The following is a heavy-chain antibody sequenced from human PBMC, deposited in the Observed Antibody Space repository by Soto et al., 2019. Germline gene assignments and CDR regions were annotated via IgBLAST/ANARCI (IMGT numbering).Heavy chain of an antibody. Sequence: ASVKVSCKASGYTFTSYDINWVRQATGQGLEWMGWMNPNSGNTGYAQKFQGRVTMTRNTSISTAYMELSSLRSEDTAVYYCARLGGYCSSTRRQAGEAFDIWGQGTMVTVSS. CDR3: ARLGGYCSSTRRQAGEAFDI. CDR2: MNPNSGNT. CDR1: GYTFTSYD. J-gene: IGHJ3*02. V-gene: IGHV1-8*01. D-gene: IGHD2-2*03.